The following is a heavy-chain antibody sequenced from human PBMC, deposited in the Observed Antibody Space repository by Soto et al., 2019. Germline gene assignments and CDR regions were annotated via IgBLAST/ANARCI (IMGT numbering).Heavy chain of an antibody. J-gene: IGHJ6*02. CDR1: GFIFSSYA. D-gene: IGHD3-3*01. Sequence: PGGSLRLSCAASGFIFSSYAMRWVRQAPGKGLEWLSGISGTGGSTYYADSVKGRFTISRDNSKNTLYLQMNSLRAEDTAIYYCAKKGYLDPWGMDVWGQGTTVTVSS. V-gene: IGHV3-23*01. CDR3: AKKGYLDPWGMDV. CDR2: ISGTGGST.